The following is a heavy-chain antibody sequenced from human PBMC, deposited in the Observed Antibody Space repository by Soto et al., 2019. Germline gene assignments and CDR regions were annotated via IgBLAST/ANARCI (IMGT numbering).Heavy chain of an antibody. V-gene: IGHV3-13*05. CDR2: IANTGDP. CDR1: GFVFSSYD. J-gene: IGHJ3*02. CDR3: AREGTGGGFDI. D-gene: IGHD1-1*01. Sequence: EVQLEESGGGLVQRGGSLRLSCTASGFVFSSYDMHWVRHTTGAGLEWVSVIANTGDPYYSDSVQGRFTISRDNAKNALYLQMNCRRVCDSAMYYCAREGTGGGFDIWGQGTKVTVSS.